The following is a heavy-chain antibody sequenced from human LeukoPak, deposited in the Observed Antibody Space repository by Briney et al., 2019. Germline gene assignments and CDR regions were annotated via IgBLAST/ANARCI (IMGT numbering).Heavy chain of an antibody. V-gene: IGHV3-48*04. J-gene: IGHJ4*02. Sequence: PGGSLGLSCAASGFTFSSYSMNWVRQAPGKGLEWVSYISSSSSTIYYADSVKGRFTISRDNAKNSLYLEMSSLRVEDTAVYFCARLRSLDKWGQGTLVTVS. CDR1: GFTFSSYS. CDR3: ARLRSLDK. CDR2: ISSSSSTI. D-gene: IGHD5-24*01.